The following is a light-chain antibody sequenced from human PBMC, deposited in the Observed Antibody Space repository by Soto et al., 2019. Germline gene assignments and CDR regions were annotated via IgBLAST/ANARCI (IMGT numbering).Light chain of an antibody. CDR2: DAS. V-gene: IGKV1-33*01. J-gene: IGKJ3*01. CDR1: QDIRYH. Sequence: DIRMTQSPSSLSASVGDTVTITCQASQDIRYHLTWYQKRPGKSPRLLTYDASDLVPGVPSRFSGSGSGTDVTFTISGLQTEDAATYYCQQDDDVRIFTFGPGTNV. CDR3: QQDDDVRIFT.